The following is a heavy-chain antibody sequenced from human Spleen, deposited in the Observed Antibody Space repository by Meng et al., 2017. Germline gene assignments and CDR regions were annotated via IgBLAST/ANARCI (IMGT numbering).Heavy chain of an antibody. D-gene: IGHD3-3*01. CDR1: GFSVSHNY. CDR3: ARVRGLEWLRPYYYYYGMDV. J-gene: IGHJ6*02. CDR2: IYSGGNT. V-gene: IGHV3-66*02. Sequence: GESLKISCAASGFSVSHNYMSWVRQAPGKGLEWVSVIYSGGNTYYADSVKGRFTISRDNSKNTVFLQINSLRAEDTAVYYCARVRGLEWLRPYYYYYGMDVWGQGTTVTVSS.